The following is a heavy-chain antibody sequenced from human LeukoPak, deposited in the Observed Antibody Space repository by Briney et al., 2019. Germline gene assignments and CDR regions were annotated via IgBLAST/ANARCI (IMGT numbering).Heavy chain of an antibody. CDR3: ARGDTQVEYYYCMDV. CDR1: GYTFTGYY. J-gene: IGHJ6*03. V-gene: IGHV1-2*02. Sequence: ASVKVSCKASGYTFTGYYMHWVRQAPGQGLEWMGWINPNSGGTNYAQKFQGRVTMTRDTSISTAYMELSRLRSDDTAVYYCARGDTQVEYYYCMDVWGKGTTVTVSS. CDR2: INPNSGGT. D-gene: IGHD1-1*01.